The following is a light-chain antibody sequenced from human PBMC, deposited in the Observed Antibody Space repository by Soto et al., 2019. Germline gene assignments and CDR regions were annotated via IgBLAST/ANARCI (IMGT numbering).Light chain of an antibody. CDR3: QQRSNWPLT. CDR1: QDISSW. J-gene: IGKJ5*01. V-gene: IGKV1-12*01. CDR2: AAS. Sequence: DIQRTHSPSSVSSSVVYTVTGTCRASQDISSWVAWYQQKPGKAPKLLISAASSLQSGVPSRFSGSGSGTDFTLTISSLEPEDFAVYYCQQRSNWPLTFGLGTRLEI.